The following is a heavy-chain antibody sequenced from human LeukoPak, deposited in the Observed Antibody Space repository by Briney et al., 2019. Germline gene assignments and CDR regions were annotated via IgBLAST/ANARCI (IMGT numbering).Heavy chain of an antibody. Sequence: SEILSLTCTVSGDSITSHYWSWVRQAPGKGLEWIGYIFYSGSTNYSPSLKSRVTISVATSRNQFSLRLKSVTAADTAVYFCARTGDYSRSTGGWFDPWGQGTLVTVSS. V-gene: IGHV4-59*11. CDR3: ARTGDYSRSTGGWFDP. CDR1: GDSITSHY. D-gene: IGHD4-11*01. CDR2: IFYSGST. J-gene: IGHJ5*02.